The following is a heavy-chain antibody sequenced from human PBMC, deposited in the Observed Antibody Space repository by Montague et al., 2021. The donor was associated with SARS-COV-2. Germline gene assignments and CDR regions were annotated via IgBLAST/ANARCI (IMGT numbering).Heavy chain of an antibody. CDR3: ARGTGISSGWFDY. J-gene: IGHJ4*02. D-gene: IGHD6-19*01. CDR1: GFTFSSYA. CDR2: ISYDGSNK. Sequence: SLRLSCAASGFTFSSYAMHWVRQAPGKGLEWVAVISYDGSNKYYADSVKGRFTISRDNSKNTLHLQMNSLRAEDTAVYYCARGTGISSGWFDYWGQGTLVTVSS. V-gene: IGHV3-30-3*01.